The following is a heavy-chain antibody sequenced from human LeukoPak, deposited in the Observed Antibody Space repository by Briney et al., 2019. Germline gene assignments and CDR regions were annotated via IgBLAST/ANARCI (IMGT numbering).Heavy chain of an antibody. J-gene: IGHJ3*02. CDR3: ARQSPSYYYDSRESFDI. Sequence: PSETLSLTCTVSGGSISSYYWSWIRQPPGKGLEWIGYIYTSGSTNYNPSLKSRVTISVDTSKNQFSLKLSSVTAADTAVYYCARQSPSYYYDSRESFDIWGQGTMVTVSS. CDR2: IYTSGST. CDR1: GGSISSYY. V-gene: IGHV4-4*09. D-gene: IGHD3-22*01.